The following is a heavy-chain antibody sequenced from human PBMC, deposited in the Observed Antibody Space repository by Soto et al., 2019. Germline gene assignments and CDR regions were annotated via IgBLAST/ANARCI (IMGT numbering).Heavy chain of an antibody. J-gene: IGHJ4*02. CDR3: ARRRGVGFTRSSFDD. D-gene: IGHD1-26*01. CDR2: IYPSGGET. V-gene: IGHV1-46*02. Sequence: QVQLVQSGAEVRKPGASVKVSCKASGYTFNRHYIQWGRQARGQGLEWMGMIYPSGGETNYAKKFQGRVTLTSGTSTGTGYMALSSVISEDTAVYYCARRRGVGFTRSSFDDWGPGTLVIVSS. CDR1: GYTFNRHY.